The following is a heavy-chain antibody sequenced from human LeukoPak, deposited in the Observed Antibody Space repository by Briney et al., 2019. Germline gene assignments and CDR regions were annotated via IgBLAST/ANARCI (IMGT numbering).Heavy chain of an antibody. J-gene: IGHJ6*02. Sequence: GGSLRFSCAASGFTFSSYSMNWVRQAPGKGLEWVSSISSSSSYIYYADSVKGRFTISRDNAKNSLYLQMNSLRAEDTAVYYCARVKDSSGGMDVWGQGTTVTVSS. CDR2: ISSSSSYI. V-gene: IGHV3-21*01. CDR1: GFTFSSYS. D-gene: IGHD6-19*01. CDR3: ARVKDSSGGMDV.